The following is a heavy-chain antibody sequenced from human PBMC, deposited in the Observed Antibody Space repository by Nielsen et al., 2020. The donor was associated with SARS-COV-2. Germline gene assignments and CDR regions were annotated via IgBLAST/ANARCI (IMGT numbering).Heavy chain of an antibody. Sequence: GESLKISCAASGFTFSSYAMSWVRQAPGKGLEWVSAISGSGGSTYYADSVKGRFTISRDNSKNTLYLQMNSLRAEDTAVYYCAKDSYYGSGSYFFSDYWGQGTLVTVSS. D-gene: IGHD3-10*01. J-gene: IGHJ4*02. CDR3: AKDSYYGSGSYFFSDY. V-gene: IGHV3-23*01. CDR2: ISGSGGST. CDR1: GFTFSSYA.